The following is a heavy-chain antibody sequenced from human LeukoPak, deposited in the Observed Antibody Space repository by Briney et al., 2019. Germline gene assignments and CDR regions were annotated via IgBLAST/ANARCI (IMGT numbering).Heavy chain of an antibody. Sequence: PQASVKVSCKASGYTFTGYYMHWVRQAPGQGLEWMGWINPNSGGTNYAQKFQGRVTMTRDTSISTAYMELSRLRSDDTAVYHCARGGNIVVVPAAIIEAYYYYGMDVWGQGTTVTVSS. CDR1: GYTFTGYY. CDR3: ARGGNIVVVPAAIIEAYYYYGMDV. J-gene: IGHJ6*02. CDR2: INPNSGGT. D-gene: IGHD2-2*01. V-gene: IGHV1-2*02.